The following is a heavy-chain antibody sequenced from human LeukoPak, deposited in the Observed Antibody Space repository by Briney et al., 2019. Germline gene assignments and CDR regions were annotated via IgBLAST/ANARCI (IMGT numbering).Heavy chain of an antibody. J-gene: IGHJ4*02. CDR1: GFTFSSYW. CDR2: IKQDGSEK. Sequence: GGSLRLSCAASGFTFSSYWMSWVRQAPGKGLEWVANIKQDGSEKYYVDSVKGRFTISRDNAKNSLYLQMNSLRAEDTAVYYCARESSSSSRAVWGSYRPPKYYFDYWGQGTLVTVSS. D-gene: IGHD3-16*02. V-gene: IGHV3-7*01. CDR3: ARESSSSSRAVWGSYRPPKYYFDY.